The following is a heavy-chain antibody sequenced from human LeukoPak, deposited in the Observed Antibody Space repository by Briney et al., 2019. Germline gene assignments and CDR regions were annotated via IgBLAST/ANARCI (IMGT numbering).Heavy chain of an antibody. CDR2: ISYDGSNK. CDR1: GFTFSSYG. CDR3: AKVRVGYSYGSEAGFFDY. Sequence: GGPLRLSCAASGFTFSSYGMHWVRQAPGKGLEWVAVISYDGSNKYYADSVKGRFTISRDNSKNTLYLQMNSLRAEDTAVYYCAKVRVGYSYGSEAGFFDYWGQGTLVTVSS. V-gene: IGHV3-30*18. D-gene: IGHD5-18*01. J-gene: IGHJ4*02.